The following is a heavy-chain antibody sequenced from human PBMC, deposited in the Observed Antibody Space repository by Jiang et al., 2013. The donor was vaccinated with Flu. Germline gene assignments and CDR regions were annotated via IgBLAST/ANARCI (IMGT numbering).Heavy chain of an antibody. CDR2: INSNGDTI. CDR1: GFNFSNYW. V-gene: IGHV3-74*01. J-gene: IGHJ4*02. Sequence: PGGSLRLSCAASGFNFSNYWMHWVRQGPGKGLVWVAGINSNGDTIHYADSLRGRFTISRDNAESTLFLQMNSLRADDTALYYCARAQPRQTPRGPFDHWGQGTLVTVSS. CDR3: ARAQPRQTPRGPFDH.